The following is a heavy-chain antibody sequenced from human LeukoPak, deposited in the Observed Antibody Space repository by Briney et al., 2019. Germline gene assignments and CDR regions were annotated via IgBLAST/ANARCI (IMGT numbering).Heavy chain of an antibody. CDR2: IIPILGIA. V-gene: IGHV1-69*02. D-gene: IGHD2-21*01. CDR1: GGTFSSYT. CDR3: ARRSCGGDCYNELYFDY. Sequence: SVKVSCKASGGTFSSYTISWVRQAPGQGLEWMGRIIPILGIANYAQKFQGRVTITADKSTSTAYMELSSLRSEDTAVYYCARRSCGGDCYNELYFDYWGQGTLVTVSS. J-gene: IGHJ4*02.